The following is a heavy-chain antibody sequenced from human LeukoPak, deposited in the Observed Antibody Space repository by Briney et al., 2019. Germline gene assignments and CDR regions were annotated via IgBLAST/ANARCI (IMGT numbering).Heavy chain of an antibody. CDR1: GYTFTGYY. V-gene: IGHV1-2*02. Sequence: WASVKVSCKASGYTFTGYYMHWVRQAPGQGLEWMGWINPNSGGTNYAQKFQGRGTMTRDTSISTAYMELSSLISEDTAVFYCARGRKYSYGSGTSIGYYYYYMDVWGKGTTVTISS. D-gene: IGHD3-10*01. CDR2: INPNSGGT. J-gene: IGHJ6*03. CDR3: ARGRKYSYGSGTSIGYYYYYMDV.